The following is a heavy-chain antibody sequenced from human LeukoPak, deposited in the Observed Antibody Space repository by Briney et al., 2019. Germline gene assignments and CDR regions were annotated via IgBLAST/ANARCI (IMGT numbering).Heavy chain of an antibody. V-gene: IGHV3-23*01. J-gene: IGHJ4*02. CDR1: GFTFNNYA. Sequence: PGGSLRLSCAASGFTFNNYAMGWVRQAPVKGPEWVALISDSGGAAYFADSVKGRFTIFRDNSKNTVYLQMGGLRAEDTAVYYCAPDLRGSAWSLDDWGQGTLVTVSS. CDR3: APDLRGSAWSLDD. CDR2: ISDSGGAA. D-gene: IGHD6-13*01.